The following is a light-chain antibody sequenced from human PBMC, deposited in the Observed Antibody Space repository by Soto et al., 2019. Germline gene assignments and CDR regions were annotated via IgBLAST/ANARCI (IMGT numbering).Light chain of an antibody. CDR3: QEYNTVPAT. Sequence: DIQMTQSPPSLSASVGDRVTITCRASQGIGNSLAWYQQKPGTVPKLLIDSASTLQSGVPSRFSGSGSGTDFTLTISSLQTEDVAAYYCQEYNTVPATFGQGTRLEIK. CDR2: SAS. J-gene: IGKJ5*01. CDR1: QGIGNS. V-gene: IGKV1-27*01.